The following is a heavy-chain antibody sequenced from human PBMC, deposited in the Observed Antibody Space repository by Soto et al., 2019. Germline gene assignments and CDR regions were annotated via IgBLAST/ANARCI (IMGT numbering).Heavy chain of an antibody. J-gene: IGHJ4*02. CDR3: ARVGYCSGGSCYLFDY. CDR1: GFTVSSNY. Sequence: EVQLVESGGGLVQPGGSLRLSCAASGFTVSSNYMSWVRQAPGKGLEWVSVLYSGGSTYYADSVKGRFTISRHNSKNTLYLQMNSLRAEDTAVYYCARVGYCSGGSCYLFDYWGQGTLVTVSS. V-gene: IGHV3-53*04. D-gene: IGHD2-15*01. CDR2: LYSGGST.